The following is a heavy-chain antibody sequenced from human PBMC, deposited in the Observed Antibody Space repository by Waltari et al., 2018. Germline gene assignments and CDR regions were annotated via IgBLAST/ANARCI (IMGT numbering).Heavy chain of an antibody. CDR3: ARGPPFGPIFGVFPGREFDY. V-gene: IGHV1-46*01. J-gene: IGHJ4*02. Sequence: QVQLVQSGAEVKKPGASVKVSCKASGYTFTSYYMHWVRQAPGQGLEWMGISNPSGGSTSYAQKFQGRGTMTRDTSTSTVYMELSSLRSEDTAVYYCARGPPFGPIFGVFPGREFDYWGQGTLVTVSS. D-gene: IGHD3-3*01. CDR1: GYTFTSYY. CDR2: SNPSGGST.